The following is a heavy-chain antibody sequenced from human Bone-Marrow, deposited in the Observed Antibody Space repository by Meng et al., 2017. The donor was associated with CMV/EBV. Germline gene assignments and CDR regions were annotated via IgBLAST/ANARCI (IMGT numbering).Heavy chain of an antibody. V-gene: IGHV3-23*01. J-gene: IGHJ4*02. Sequence: GESLKISCAASGFTFSSYAMSWVRQAPGKGLEWVSAISGSGGSTYYADSVKGRFTISRDNSKNTLYLQMNSLRAEDTAVYYCAKGYCSGGSCVPLFDYWGQGPLVTVSS. CDR3: AKGYCSGGSCVPLFDY. CDR2: ISGSGGST. CDR1: GFTFSSYA. D-gene: IGHD2-15*01.